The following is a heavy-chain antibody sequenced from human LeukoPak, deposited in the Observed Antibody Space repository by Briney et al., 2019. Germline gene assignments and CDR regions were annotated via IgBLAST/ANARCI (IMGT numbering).Heavy chain of an antibody. V-gene: IGHV1-2*02. CDR2: INPNSGGT. CDR3: ARVGNNIVVVPAALYGMDV. CDR1: GYTFTGYY. Sequence: ASVKVSCKAPGYTFTGYYMHWVRQAPGQGLEWMGWINPNSGGTNYAQKFQGRVTMTRDTSISTAYMELSRLRSDDTAVYYCARVGNNIVVVPAALYGMDVWGQGTTVTVSS. J-gene: IGHJ6*02. D-gene: IGHD2-2*01.